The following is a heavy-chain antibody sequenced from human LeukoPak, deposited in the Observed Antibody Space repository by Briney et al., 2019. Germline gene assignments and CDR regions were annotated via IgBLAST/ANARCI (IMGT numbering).Heavy chain of an antibody. V-gene: IGHV3-7*04. CDR3: ASDGFDV. J-gene: IGHJ3*01. CDR1: GLTFSSYW. CDR2: INQDGSEK. Sequence: GGSLRLSCAASGLTFSSYWMSWVRQAPGKGLEWVANINQDGSEKYYVDSVKGRFTISRDNAKNSLYLQMNSLRAEDTAVYYCASDGFDVWGQGTMVTVSS.